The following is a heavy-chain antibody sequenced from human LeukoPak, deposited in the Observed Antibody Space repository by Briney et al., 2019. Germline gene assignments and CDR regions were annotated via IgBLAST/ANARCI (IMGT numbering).Heavy chain of an antibody. Sequence: GGSLRLSCAASGFAFSNYAMSWVRQAPGKGLEWVSCISGSGDYTYYADSVKGRFTISRDNSKNTLHLQMNSLRAEDTAVYYCAKDLASSWYAYYFDYWGQGTLVTVSS. V-gene: IGHV3-23*01. J-gene: IGHJ4*02. CDR2: ISGSGDYT. CDR1: GFAFSNYA. D-gene: IGHD6-13*01. CDR3: AKDLASSWYAYYFDY.